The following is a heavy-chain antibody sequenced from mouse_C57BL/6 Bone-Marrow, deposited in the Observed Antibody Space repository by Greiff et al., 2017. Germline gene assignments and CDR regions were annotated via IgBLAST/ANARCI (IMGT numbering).Heavy chain of an antibody. CDR2: RWWDDDK. D-gene: IGHD1-1*01. CDR1: GFSLSTFGMG. V-gene: IGHV8-8*01. Sequence: QVTLKVSGPGILQPSPTLSLTCSFSGFSLSTFGMGVGWIRQPSGKGLEWLAHRWWDDDKYYNPALKSQLTISKDTSKNQVFLKTANVDTADTATYYCARIAYYSGCSYDYFDYWGQGTTLTVSS. J-gene: IGHJ2*01. CDR3: ARIAYYSGCSYDYFDY.